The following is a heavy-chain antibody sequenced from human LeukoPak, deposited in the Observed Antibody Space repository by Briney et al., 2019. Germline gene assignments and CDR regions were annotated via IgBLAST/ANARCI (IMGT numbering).Heavy chain of an antibody. V-gene: IGHV3-64*01. J-gene: IGHJ4*02. CDR3: ARDASDIVVVPAAVGPFDL. Sequence: GGSLRLSCAASGFTFSNYAMYWVRQTPRKGLEYVSVISSNGVATHYATSVKGRFTISRDNSKNTLYLQMGSLGAEDMAVYYCARDASDIVVVPAAVGPFDLWGQGTLVTVSS. CDR1: GFTFSNYA. CDR2: ISSNGVAT. D-gene: IGHD2-2*01.